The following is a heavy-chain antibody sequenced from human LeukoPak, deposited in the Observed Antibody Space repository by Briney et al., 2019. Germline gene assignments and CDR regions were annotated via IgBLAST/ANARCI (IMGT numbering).Heavy chain of an antibody. CDR3: ATPGHYYDSSVLGYFDY. CDR1: GGTFSSYA. V-gene: IGHV1-69*13. D-gene: IGHD3-22*01. Sequence: GASVKVSCKASGGTFSSYAISWVRQAPGQGLEWMGGIIPIFGTANYAQKFQGRVTITADESTSTAYMELSGLRSEDTAVYYCATPGHYYDSSVLGYFDYWGQGTLVTVSS. J-gene: IGHJ4*02. CDR2: IIPIFGTA.